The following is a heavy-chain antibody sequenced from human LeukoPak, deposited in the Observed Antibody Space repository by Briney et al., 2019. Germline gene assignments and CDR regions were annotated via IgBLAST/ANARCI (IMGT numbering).Heavy chain of an antibody. CDR2: INPDTGRT. CDR3: ARNRGGDHYFDY. Sequence: ASVTVSFKASGYMFTVYYMHWLRQAPGQGLECMGRINPDTGRTNYAQNFQGRITMTRDTSISTAYMELSRLRSDDTAVYYCARNRGGDHYFDYWGQGTLVTVSS. D-gene: IGHD2-21*02. J-gene: IGHJ4*02. V-gene: IGHV1-2*06. CDR1: GYMFTVYY.